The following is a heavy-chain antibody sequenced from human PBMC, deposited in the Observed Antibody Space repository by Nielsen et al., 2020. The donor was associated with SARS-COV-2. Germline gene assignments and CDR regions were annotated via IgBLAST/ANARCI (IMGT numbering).Heavy chain of an antibody. Sequence: GESLKISCAASGFTFSDYYMSWIRQAPGKGLEWVSYISSSSSYTNYADSVKGRFTISRDNAKNSLYLQMNSLRAEDTAVYYCASQGGSQNYYDSSGPDYWGQGTLVTVSS. J-gene: IGHJ4*02. D-gene: IGHD3-22*01. CDR3: ASQGGSQNYYDSSGPDY. CDR1: GFTFSDYY. V-gene: IGHV3-11*03. CDR2: ISSSSSYT.